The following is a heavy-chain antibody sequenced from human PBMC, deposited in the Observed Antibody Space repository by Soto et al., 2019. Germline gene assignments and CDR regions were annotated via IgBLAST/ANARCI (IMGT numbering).Heavy chain of an antibody. D-gene: IGHD1-26*01. Sequence: PSETLTLTCAVYGGTFSYYYWNWIRQPPGKGLEWIGEINHSGSTKYNPSLKSRVTISVDTSKNHFSLNLSSVTAADTAVYCCSRGRVRATNWDGFDTWGQGTLVTVSS. CDR2: INHSGST. V-gene: IGHV4-34*01. CDR1: GGTFSYYY. CDR3: SRGRVRATNWDGFDT. J-gene: IGHJ5*01.